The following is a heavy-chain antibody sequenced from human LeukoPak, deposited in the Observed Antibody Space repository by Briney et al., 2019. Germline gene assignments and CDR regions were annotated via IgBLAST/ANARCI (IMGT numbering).Heavy chain of an antibody. CDR3: ARRRITMIVMFDP. J-gene: IGHJ5*02. D-gene: IGHD3-22*01. CDR2: INHSGST. Sequence: SETLSLTCAVYGGSFSGYYCSWIRQPPGKGLEWIGEINHSGSTNYNPSLKRRVTISVDTSKNQFSLKLSPVTAPDTAVYYCARRRITMIVMFDPWGQGTLVTVSS. CDR1: GGSFSGYY. V-gene: IGHV4-34*01.